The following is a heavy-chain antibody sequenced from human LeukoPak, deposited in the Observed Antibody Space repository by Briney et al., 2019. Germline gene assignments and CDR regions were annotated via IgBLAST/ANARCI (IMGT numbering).Heavy chain of an antibody. V-gene: IGHV3-23*01. D-gene: IGHD3-22*01. CDR1: GFTFSSYA. CDR2: ISGSGGST. J-gene: IGHJ3*02. CDR3: AKVGGYYYDSSGYFTGGTFDI. Sequence: GGSLILSCAASGFTFSSYAMSWVRQAPGKGLEWVSAISGSGGSTYYADSVKGRFTISRDNSKNTLYLQMNSLRAEDTAVYYCAKVGGYYYDSSGYFTGGTFDIWGQGTMVTVSS.